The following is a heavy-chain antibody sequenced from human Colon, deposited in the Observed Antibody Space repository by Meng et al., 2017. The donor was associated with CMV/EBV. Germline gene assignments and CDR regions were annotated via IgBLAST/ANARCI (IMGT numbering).Heavy chain of an antibody. CDR3: ARIERPGGQYNSYGMDV. J-gene: IGHJ6*02. V-gene: IGHV3-11*01. CDR1: FTFRYYY. Sequence: FTFRYYYMSWIRQAPGKGLEWISYISRSSNTIHYADSMEGRFTISRDNAKNSLYLQMNSLRAEDTAVYYCARIERPGGQYNSYGMDVWGQGTTVTVSS. CDR2: ISRSSNTI. D-gene: IGHD5-24*01.